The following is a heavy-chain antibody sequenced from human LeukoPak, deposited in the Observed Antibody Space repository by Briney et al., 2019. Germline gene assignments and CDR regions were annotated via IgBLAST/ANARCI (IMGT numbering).Heavy chain of an antibody. Sequence: GGSLRLSCAASGFTFSSYGMHWVRQAPGKGLEWVAVISYDGSNKYYADSVKGRFTISRDNSKNTLYLQMYSLRAEDTAVYYCAKDHDILTGYFDYWGQGTLVTVSS. D-gene: IGHD3-9*01. CDR1: GFTFSSYG. CDR2: ISYDGSNK. CDR3: AKDHDILTGYFDY. J-gene: IGHJ4*02. V-gene: IGHV3-30*18.